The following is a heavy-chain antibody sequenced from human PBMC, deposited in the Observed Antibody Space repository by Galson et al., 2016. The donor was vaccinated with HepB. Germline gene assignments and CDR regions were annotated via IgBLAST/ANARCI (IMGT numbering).Heavy chain of an antibody. Sequence: SETLSLTCTVSGDSISTDYYYWGWIRLPPGKGLEWVASGYYRGSTYYNPSLKSRVTISVDTSKNQISLKLTSVTAADTAVYYCARHGLDCSTTSCYAQFDPWGPGTLVTVSS. CDR3: ARHGLDCSTTSCYAQFDP. J-gene: IGHJ5*02. CDR1: GDSISTDYYY. CDR2: GYYRGST. V-gene: IGHV4-39*01. D-gene: IGHD2-2*01.